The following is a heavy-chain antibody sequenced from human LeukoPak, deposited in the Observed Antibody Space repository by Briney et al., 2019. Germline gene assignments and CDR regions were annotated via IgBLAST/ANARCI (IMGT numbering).Heavy chain of an antibody. Sequence: PGGSLRLSCAASGFTFDDYAMHWVRQAPGKGLEWVSGISWNSGSIGYADSVKGRFTISRDNAKNSLYLQMNSLRAEDTALYYCAKDSYYYDSSGRFDYWGRGTLVTVSS. CDR2: ISWNSGSI. V-gene: IGHV3-9*01. CDR1: GFTFDDYA. J-gene: IGHJ4*02. D-gene: IGHD3-22*01. CDR3: AKDSYYYDSSGRFDY.